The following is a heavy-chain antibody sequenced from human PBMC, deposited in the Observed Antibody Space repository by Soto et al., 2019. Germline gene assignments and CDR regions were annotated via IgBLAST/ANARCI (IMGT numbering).Heavy chain of an antibody. CDR2: ISGSGGST. CDR3: AKDVVVVPAANWFDP. V-gene: IGHV3-23*01. Sequence: GGSLRLSCAASGFTFSSYAMSWVRQAPGKGLEWVSAISGSGGSTYYADSVKGRFTISRDNSKNTLYLQMNSLGAEDTAVYYCAKDVVVVPAANWFDPWGQGTLVTVSS. CDR1: GFTFSSYA. J-gene: IGHJ5*02. D-gene: IGHD2-2*01.